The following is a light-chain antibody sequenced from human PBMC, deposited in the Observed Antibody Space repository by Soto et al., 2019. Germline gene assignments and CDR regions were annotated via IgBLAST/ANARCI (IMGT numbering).Light chain of an antibody. CDR3: QQYNVWPLT. Sequence: EIVMTQSPATLSVSRGARATLSCRASQSVSSNLAWYQQKPGQTPKLLIYVASTKTTGIPDRFSGSGSGTEFTLTISSLQSEDFAVYYCQQYNVWPLTFGGGTKVEFK. CDR1: QSVSSN. CDR2: VAS. J-gene: IGKJ4*01. V-gene: IGKV3-15*01.